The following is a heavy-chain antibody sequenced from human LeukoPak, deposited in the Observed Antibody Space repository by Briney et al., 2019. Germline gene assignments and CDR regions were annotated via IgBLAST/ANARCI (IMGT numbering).Heavy chain of an antibody. CDR2: INPNSGGT. CDR3: ARVPSPTAMGFFFDY. V-gene: IGHV1-2*02. J-gene: IGHJ4*02. D-gene: IGHD5-18*01. CDR1: GYTFTGYY. Sequence: ASVKVSCKASGYTFTGYYMHWVRQAPGQGLEWMGWINPNSGGTNYAQKFQGRVTMTRDTSISTAYMELSRLRSDDTAVYYCARVPSPTAMGFFFDYWGQGPLVTVSS.